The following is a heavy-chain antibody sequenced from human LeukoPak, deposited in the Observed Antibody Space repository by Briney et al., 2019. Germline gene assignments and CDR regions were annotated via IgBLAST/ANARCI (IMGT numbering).Heavy chain of an antibody. CDR3: ARELGGGSRYYYYYMDV. V-gene: IGHV3-21*01. Sequence: GGSLRLSCAASGFTFSSYNMNWVRQAPGKGLEWVSSISTSSSYIYYTDSVKGRFTISRDNAKNSLYLQMNSLRAEDTAVYYCARELGGGSRYYYYYMDVWGKGTTVTVS. CDR2: ISTSSSYI. CDR1: GFTFSSYN. D-gene: IGHD1-26*01. J-gene: IGHJ6*03.